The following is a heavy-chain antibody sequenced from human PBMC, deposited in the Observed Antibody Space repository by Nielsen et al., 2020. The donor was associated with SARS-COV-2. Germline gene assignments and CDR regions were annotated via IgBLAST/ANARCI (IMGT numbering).Heavy chain of an antibody. Sequence: GESLKISCAASGFTFSSYAMHWVRQAPGKGLEWVAVISYDGSNKYYADSVKGRFTISRDNSKNTLYLQMNSLRAEDTAVYYCAREGSTMVRGVIVDAFDIWGQGTMVTVSS. CDR3: AREGSTMVRGVIVDAFDI. CDR1: GFTFSSYA. J-gene: IGHJ3*02. D-gene: IGHD3-10*01. CDR2: ISYDGSNK. V-gene: IGHV3-30-3*01.